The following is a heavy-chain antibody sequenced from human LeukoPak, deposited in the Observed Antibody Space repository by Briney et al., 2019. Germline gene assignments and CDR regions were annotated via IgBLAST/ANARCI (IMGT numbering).Heavy chain of an antibody. V-gene: IGHV4-34*01. CDR3: ARGLTYYYGSGSLQYYYYYGMDV. CDR2: INHSGST. J-gene: IGHJ6*04. Sequence: SETLSLTCAVYGGSFSGYYWSWIRQPPGKGLERSGEINHSGSTNYNPSLKSRVTISVDTSKNQFSLKLSSVTAADTAVYYCARGLTYYYGSGSLQYYYYYGMDVWGKGTTVTVSS. D-gene: IGHD3-10*01. CDR1: GGSFSGYY.